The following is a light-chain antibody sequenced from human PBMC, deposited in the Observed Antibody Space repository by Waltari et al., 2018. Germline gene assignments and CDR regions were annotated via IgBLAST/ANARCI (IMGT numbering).Light chain of an antibody. CDR3: SSYAHNNHFV. J-gene: IGLJ1*01. CDR1: NITFGPYIF. V-gene: IGLV2-8*01. Sequence: QSVLPQPPSATGSPGQPVTISSPGTNITFGPYIFVPGYHQHPGKVPKLWVYEVTKRPSGVPDRFSGSKSGNTASLTVSGLQADDEADYYCSSYAHNNHFVFGTGTKVTVL. CDR2: EVT.